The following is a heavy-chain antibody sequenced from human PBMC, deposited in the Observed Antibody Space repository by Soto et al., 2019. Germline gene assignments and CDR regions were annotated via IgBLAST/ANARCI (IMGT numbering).Heavy chain of an antibody. CDR2: ISHRGST. CDR3: ARARGSDSSSWYKQFDY. V-gene: IGHV4-30-2*06. J-gene: IGHJ4*02. CDR1: GGSTSSGGYT. Sequence: QVQLQESGSGLVKPSQTLSLTCAVSGGSTSSGGYTWTWIRQSPGLGLEWIGYISHRGSTSYNPSRKSRVTISVDLSRNQFSLKLTSVIAADTAVYFCARARGSDSSSWYKQFDYWGQGALVTVSS. D-gene: IGHD6-13*01.